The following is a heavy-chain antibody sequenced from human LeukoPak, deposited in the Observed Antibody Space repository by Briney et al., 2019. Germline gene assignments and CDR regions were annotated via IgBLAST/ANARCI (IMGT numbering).Heavy chain of an antibody. J-gene: IGHJ6*02. CDR3: ARDIVVAKYYYYGMDV. CDR2: ISYDGSNK. V-gene: IGHV3-30-3*01. D-gene: IGHD2-2*01. Sequence: PGGSLRLSCAASGFTFSSYAMHRVRQAPGKGLEWVAVISYDGSNKYYADSVKGRFTISRDNSKNTLYLQMNSLRAEDTAVYYCARDIVVAKYYYYGMDVWGQGTTVTVSS. CDR1: GFTFSSYA.